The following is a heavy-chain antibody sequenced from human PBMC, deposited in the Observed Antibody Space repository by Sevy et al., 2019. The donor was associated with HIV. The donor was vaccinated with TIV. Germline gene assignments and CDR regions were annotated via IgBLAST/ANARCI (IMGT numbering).Heavy chain of an antibody. D-gene: IGHD6-13*01. Sequence: GGSLRLSCAASGFTFSSYAMHWVRQAPGKGLEWVAVISYDGSNKYYADSVKGRFTISRDNSKNTLNLQMNSLRAEDTAVYYCARDIAAAGTAYYYYYGMDVWGQGTTVTVSS. CDR2: ISYDGSNK. V-gene: IGHV3-30-3*01. J-gene: IGHJ6*02. CDR3: ARDIAAAGTAYYYYYGMDV. CDR1: GFTFSSYA.